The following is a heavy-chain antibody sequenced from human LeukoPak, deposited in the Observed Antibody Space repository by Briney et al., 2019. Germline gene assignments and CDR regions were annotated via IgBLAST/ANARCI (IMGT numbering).Heavy chain of an antibody. Sequence: PGGSLRLSCVAFGVAVSDNYMSWVRQAPGKRPEWVSVLYSGGTTHYADSVKGRFTVSRDNSKNTLFLQMNSLGVEDTAVYYCARMFGGNGPDYWGQGTLVIVSS. J-gene: IGHJ4*02. V-gene: IGHV3-53*01. CDR2: LYSGGTT. CDR1: GVAVSDNY. CDR3: ARMFGGNGPDY. D-gene: IGHD4-23*01.